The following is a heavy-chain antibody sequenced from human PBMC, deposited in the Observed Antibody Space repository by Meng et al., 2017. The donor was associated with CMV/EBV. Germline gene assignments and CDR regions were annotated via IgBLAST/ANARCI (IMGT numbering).Heavy chain of an antibody. Sequence: QFKLVQSGFEVKRPGASVKVSCKASGYTFTGYGISWVRQAPGQGLEWMGWISVYNGHTNFAQNLQGRVTMTTDTSTSTAYVELRSLRSDDTAIHYCARGVPLGIIYSFDYWGQGTLVTVSS. J-gene: IGHJ4*01. V-gene: IGHV1-18*01. D-gene: IGHD2-21*01. CDR2: ISVYNGHT. CDR3: ARGVPLGIIYSFDY. CDR1: GYTFTGYG.